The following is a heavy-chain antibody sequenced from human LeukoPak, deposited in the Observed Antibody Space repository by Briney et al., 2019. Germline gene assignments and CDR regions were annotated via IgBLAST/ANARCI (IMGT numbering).Heavy chain of an antibody. J-gene: IGHJ4*02. V-gene: IGHV3-53*01. CDR3: ARAGAYSSGRYYFDY. D-gene: IGHD6-19*01. Sequence: TGGSLRLSCVASGFTVSSSYMSWVRQAPGKGLEWVSNIYPGGNTNYADSVKGRFTIYRDNSKNTPYLQMNSLIAEDTAVYYCARAGAYSSGRYYFDYWGQGTLVTVSS. CDR1: GFTVSSSY. CDR2: IYPGGNT.